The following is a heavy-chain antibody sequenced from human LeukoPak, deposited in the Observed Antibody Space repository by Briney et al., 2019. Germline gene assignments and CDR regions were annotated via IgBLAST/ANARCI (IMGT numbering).Heavy chain of an antibody. J-gene: IGHJ4*02. CDR2: IIPILGIA. CDR1: GGTFSSYA. Sequence: PRASVKVSCKASGGTFSSYAISWVRQAPGQGLEWMGRIIPILGIANYAQKFQGRVTITADKSTSTAYMELSSLRSEDTAVYYCARDANGGYDLVGWGQGTLVTVSS. V-gene: IGHV1-69*04. CDR3: ARDANGGYDLVG. D-gene: IGHD5-12*01.